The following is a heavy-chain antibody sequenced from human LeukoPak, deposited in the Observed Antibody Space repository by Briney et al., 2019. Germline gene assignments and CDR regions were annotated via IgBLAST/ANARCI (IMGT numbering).Heavy chain of an antibody. CDR2: ISHSGTT. V-gene: IGHV4-34*01. CDR1: GGSFSGYY. Sequence: PSETLSLTCAVYGGSFSGYYWSWIRQPPGKGLEWIGEISHSGTTNYNPSLKSRVTISVDTSKNQLSLKLTSVTAADTAVYYCARSLYGSGIDYWGQGTLVTVSS. CDR3: ARSLYGSGIDY. D-gene: IGHD3-10*01. J-gene: IGHJ4*02.